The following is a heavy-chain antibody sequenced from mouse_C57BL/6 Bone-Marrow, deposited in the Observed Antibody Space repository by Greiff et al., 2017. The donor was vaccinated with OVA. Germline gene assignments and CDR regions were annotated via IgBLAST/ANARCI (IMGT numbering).Heavy chain of an antibody. CDR1: GYTFTSYW. J-gene: IGHJ1*03. V-gene: IGHV1-55*01. CDR3: ARSNYGSSYWYFDV. CDR2: IYPGSGST. D-gene: IGHD1-1*01. Sequence: QVHVKQPGAELVKPGASVKMSCKASGYTFTSYWITWVKQRPGQSLEWIGDIYPGSGSTNYNEKFKSKATLTVDTSSSTAYMQLSSLTSEDSAVYYCARSNYGSSYWYFDVWGTGTTVTVSS.